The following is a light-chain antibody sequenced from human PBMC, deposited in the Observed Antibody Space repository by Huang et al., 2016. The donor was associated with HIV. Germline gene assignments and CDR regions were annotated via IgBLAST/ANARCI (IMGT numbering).Light chain of an antibody. Sequence: EIVLTQSPGTLSLSPGERAALSCRASEGIRSYYVAWYQQKPGQAPRLLIYAASRRASGIPDRFSGSGSGTDFTLTISRLEPEDFAVYYCQHYGPTPSWTFGQGTKVEIK. J-gene: IGKJ1*01. CDR1: EGIRSYY. CDR2: AAS. CDR3: QHYGPTPSWT. V-gene: IGKV3-20*01.